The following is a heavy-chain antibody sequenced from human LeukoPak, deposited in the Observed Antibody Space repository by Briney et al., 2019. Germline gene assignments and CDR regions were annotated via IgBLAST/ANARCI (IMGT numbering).Heavy chain of an antibody. J-gene: IGHJ6*03. CDR2: ISWDGGST. V-gene: IGHV3-43*01. CDR3: AKGAGIAVAGIAAGYYYMDV. D-gene: IGHD6-19*01. Sequence: GGSLRLSCAASGFTFDDYTMHWVRHAPGKGLEWVSLISWDGGSTYYADSVKGRFTISRDNSKNSLYLQMNSLRTGDTALYYCAKGAGIAVAGIAAGYYYMDVWGKGTTVTVSS. CDR1: GFTFDDYT.